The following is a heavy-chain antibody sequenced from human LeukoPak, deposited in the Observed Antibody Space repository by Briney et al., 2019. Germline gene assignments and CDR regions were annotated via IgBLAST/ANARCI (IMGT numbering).Heavy chain of an antibody. D-gene: IGHD4-17*01. J-gene: IGHJ4*02. CDR1: GGSFSGYY. CDR3: ARHVYGDSLIDY. V-gene: IGHV4-39*01. CDR2: IYYSGST. Sequence: PSETLSLTCAVHGGSFSGYYWGWIRQPPGKGLEWIGSIYYSGSTYYNPSLKSRVTISVDTSKNQFSLKLSSVTAADTAVYYCARHVYGDSLIDYWGQGTLVTVSS.